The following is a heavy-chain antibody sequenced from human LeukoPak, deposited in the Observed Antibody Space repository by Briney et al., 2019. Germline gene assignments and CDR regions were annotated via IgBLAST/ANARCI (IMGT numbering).Heavy chain of an antibody. CDR2: IYYSGST. J-gene: IGHJ4*02. Sequence: SETLSLTCTVSGGSISSSSYYWGWIRQPPGKGLEWIGSIYYSGSTYYNPSLKSRVTISVGTSKNQFSLKLSSVTAADTAVYYCARAGGWGAYGGNLDYWGQGTLVTVSS. D-gene: IGHD4-23*01. CDR1: GGSISSSSYY. CDR3: ARAGGWGAYGGNLDY. V-gene: IGHV4-39*07.